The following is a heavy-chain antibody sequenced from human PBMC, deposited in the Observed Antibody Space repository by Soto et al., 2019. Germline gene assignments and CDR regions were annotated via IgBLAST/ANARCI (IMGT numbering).Heavy chain of an antibody. J-gene: IGHJ5*02. D-gene: IGHD3-16*01. Sequence: PSETLSLTCTVSGGSISSSSYHWGWIRQPPGKGLEWIGSIYYSGSTYYNPSLKSRVTISVDTSKNQFSLKLSSVTAADTAVYYCARHSSPPYIDWFDPWGQGTLVTVSS. CDR1: GGSISSSSYH. CDR2: IYYSGST. V-gene: IGHV4-39*01. CDR3: ARHSSPPYIDWFDP.